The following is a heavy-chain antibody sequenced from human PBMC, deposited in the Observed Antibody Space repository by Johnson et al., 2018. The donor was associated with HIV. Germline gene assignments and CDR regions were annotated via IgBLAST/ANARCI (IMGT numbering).Heavy chain of an antibody. V-gene: IGHV3-9*01. Sequence: VQLVESGGGLVQPGGSLRLSCAASGFTVSSNYMSWVRQAPGKGLEWVSGISWNSGSIGYADSVKGRFTISRDNAKNSLYLQMNSLRAEDTALYYCAKDFGGSSWYESGAFDIWGQGTMVTVSS. D-gene: IGHD6-13*01. CDR2: ISWNSGSI. CDR1: GFTVSSNY. J-gene: IGHJ3*02. CDR3: AKDFGGSSWYESGAFDI.